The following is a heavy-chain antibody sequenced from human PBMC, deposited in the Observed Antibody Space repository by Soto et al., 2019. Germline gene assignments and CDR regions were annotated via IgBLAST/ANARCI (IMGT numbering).Heavy chain of an antibody. CDR3: ARLHCDSPNCVPLDP. J-gene: IGHJ5*02. CDR2: IYCGTS. V-gene: IGHV4-39*01. CDR1: GGSISDDTYY. Sequence: QLQLQESGPGLVKPSETLSLTCTVSGGSISDDTYYWGWIRQPPGKGLEWIGSIYCGTSSYNPSLKSRVTMSVHTSKKQLSLRLSSVTAADTAVYYCARLHCDSPNCVPLDPWGQGTLVIVSS. D-gene: IGHD2-2*01.